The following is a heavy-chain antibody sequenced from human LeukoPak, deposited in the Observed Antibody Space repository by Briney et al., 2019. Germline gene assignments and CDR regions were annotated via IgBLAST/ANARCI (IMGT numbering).Heavy chain of an antibody. CDR3: ARTTMVRGTYYMDV. Sequence: SETLSLTCTVSGGSISSYYWSWIRQPPGKGLEWIGDIDYSGYTNYNPSLKSRVTISVDTSKNQFSLKLSSVTAADTAVYYCARTTMVRGTYYMDVWGKGTTVTISS. CDR2: IDYSGYT. D-gene: IGHD3-10*01. J-gene: IGHJ6*03. V-gene: IGHV4-59*01. CDR1: GGSISSYY.